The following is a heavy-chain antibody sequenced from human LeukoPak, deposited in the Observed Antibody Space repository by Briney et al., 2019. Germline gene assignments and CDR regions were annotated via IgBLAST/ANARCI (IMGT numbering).Heavy chain of an antibody. D-gene: IGHD1-14*01. J-gene: IGHJ6*02. CDR1: GFTFSSYS. CDR2: ISSSSSYI. Sequence: GGSLRLSCAASGFTFSSYSMNWVRQAPGKGLEWVSSISSSSSYIYYADSVKGRFTISRDNAKNSLYLQMNSLRAEDTAVYYCARGNQLYGTDVWGQGTTVTVSS. V-gene: IGHV3-21*01. CDR3: ARGNQLYGTDV.